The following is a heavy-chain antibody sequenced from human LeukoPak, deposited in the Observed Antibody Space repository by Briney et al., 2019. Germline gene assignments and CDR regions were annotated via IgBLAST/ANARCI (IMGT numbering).Heavy chain of an antibody. V-gene: IGHV4-59*01. CDR1: GGSISSYY. CDR2: IYYSGST. CDR3: ARGSTPRRWELLQFRYYYYYYGMDV. J-gene: IGHJ6*02. D-gene: IGHD1-26*01. Sequence: SETLSLTCTVSGGSISSYYWSWIRQPPGKGLEWIGYIYYSGSTNNNPSLKSRVTISVDTSKNQFSLKLSSVTAADTAVYYCARGSTPRRWELLQFRYYYYYYGMDVWGQGTTVTVSS.